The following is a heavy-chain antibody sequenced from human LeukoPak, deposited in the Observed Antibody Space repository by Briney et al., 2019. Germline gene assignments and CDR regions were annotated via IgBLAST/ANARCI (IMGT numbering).Heavy chain of an antibody. CDR2: IYPGDSDT. D-gene: IGHD3-22*01. Sequence: GESLKISCQGSGYTFINYWIGWVRQMPGKGLEWMGFIYPGDSDTRYSPSFQGQVTISADKSISTAYLQWSSLKASDTAMYYCARQTYYYDSSPPRYFDYWGQGTLVTVSS. CDR3: ARQTYYYDSSPPRYFDY. J-gene: IGHJ4*02. CDR1: GYTFINYW. V-gene: IGHV5-51*01.